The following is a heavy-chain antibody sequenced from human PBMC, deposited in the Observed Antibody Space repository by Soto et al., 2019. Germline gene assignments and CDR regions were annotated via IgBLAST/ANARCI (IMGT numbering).Heavy chain of an antibody. CDR1: GDSVSSGSVT. Sequence: SQTLSLTCAISGDSVSSGSVTWNWIRQSPWRGLEWLGRTYYRSKWYNDYAESVKSRITINPDTSKNQFSLHLNSVTPEDTAVYYGVRLIGNSWLDFWGQGTLVTVSS. CDR2: TYYRSKWYN. D-gene: IGHD1-26*01. V-gene: IGHV6-1*01. J-gene: IGHJ5*01. CDR3: VRLIGNSWLDF.